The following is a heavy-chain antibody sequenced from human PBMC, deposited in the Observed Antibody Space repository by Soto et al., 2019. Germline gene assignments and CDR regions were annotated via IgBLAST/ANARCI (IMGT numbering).Heavy chain of an antibody. Sequence: QVQLVESGGGMAQAGTSLRLSCTGSGFTFNSLSLHWGRQGPDKGLEWVAVVSFDGKVTYYADSVKGRFTVSRDISKKTIYLQANSLRPEDTAVYYCAREPYGDSQYFDYWGQGTPVTVSS. CDR3: AREPYGDSQYFDY. V-gene: IGHV3-30*04. D-gene: IGHD2-21*02. CDR2: VSFDGKVT. CDR1: GFTFNSLS. J-gene: IGHJ4*02.